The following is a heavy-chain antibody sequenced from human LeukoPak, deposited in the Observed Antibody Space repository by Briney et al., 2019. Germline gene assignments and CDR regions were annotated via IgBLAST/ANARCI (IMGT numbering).Heavy chain of an antibody. CDR3: AREAYIRSWYDGFDY. V-gene: IGHV1-69*04. Sequence: GASVKVSCKASGGTFSSYAISWVRQAPGQGLEWMGRIIPILGIANYAQKFQGRVTITADKSTSTAYMELSSLRSEDTAVYYCAREAYIRSWYDGFDYWGQGTLVTVSS. D-gene: IGHD6-13*01. CDR1: GGTFSSYA. J-gene: IGHJ4*02. CDR2: IIPILGIA.